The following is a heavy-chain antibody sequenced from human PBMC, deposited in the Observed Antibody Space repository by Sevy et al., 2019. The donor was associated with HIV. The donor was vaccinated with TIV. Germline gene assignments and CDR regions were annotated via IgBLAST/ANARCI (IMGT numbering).Heavy chain of an antibody. D-gene: IGHD3-10*01. V-gene: IGHV3-23*01. CDR2: IRGAGGST. J-gene: IGHJ4*02. CDR1: GFTFDNYA. Sequence: GGSLRLSCVASGFTFDNYAMSWVRRAPGKGLEWVSAIRGAGGSTYYADSVKGRFTISRDNSKNTVYLQMNSLRVEDTALYYCAKDYEFGSGSLMGLFDYWGQGTLVTVSS. CDR3: AKDYEFGSGSLMGLFDY.